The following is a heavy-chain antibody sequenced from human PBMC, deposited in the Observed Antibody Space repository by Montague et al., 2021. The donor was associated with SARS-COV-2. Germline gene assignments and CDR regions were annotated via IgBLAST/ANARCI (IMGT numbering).Heavy chain of an antibody. CDR3: AGDSPVVITISSGNYYGMDV. D-gene: IGHD3-22*01. CDR1: GGSISSGKYY. J-gene: IGHJ6*02. V-gene: IGHV4-61*02. Sequence: TLSLTCTVSGGSISSGKYYWSWIRQPAGKGLEWIGRMYTSGSTNYNPSLKSRVAISVDTSKNQFSLKLRSVTAADTAVYYCAGDSPVVITISSGNYYGMDVWGQGTTVTVSS. CDR2: MYTSGST.